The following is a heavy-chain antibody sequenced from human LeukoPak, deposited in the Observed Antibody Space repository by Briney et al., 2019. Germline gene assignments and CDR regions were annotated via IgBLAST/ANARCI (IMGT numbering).Heavy chain of an antibody. V-gene: IGHV3-33*06. Sequence: QPGGSLRLSCVASGFTFSSYGMYWVRQAPGKGLEWVAVIWYDGSNKYYADSVKGRFTISRDNSKNTLYLQMNSLRAEDTAVYYCANGYGPRFDYWGQGTLVTVSS. CDR2: IWYDGSNK. CDR1: GFTFSSYG. D-gene: IGHD4-17*01. CDR3: ANGYGPRFDY. J-gene: IGHJ4*02.